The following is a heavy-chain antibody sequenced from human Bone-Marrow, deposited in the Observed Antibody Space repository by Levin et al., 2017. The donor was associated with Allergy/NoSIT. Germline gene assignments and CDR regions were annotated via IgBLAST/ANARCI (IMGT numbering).Heavy chain of an antibody. V-gene: IGHV4-31*03. D-gene: IGHD2-21*02. Sequence: SETLSLTCTVSGGSINTAGYYWSWVRQHPGKGLEWIAYMYYSGSTYYNPSLKSRISMSIDRSNNQFSLKVRSVTAADAAVYYCASGDWAAAGMGVWGQGTTVTVSS. CDR1: GGSINTAGYY. J-gene: IGHJ6*02. CDR3: ASGDWAAAGMGV. CDR2: MYYSGST.